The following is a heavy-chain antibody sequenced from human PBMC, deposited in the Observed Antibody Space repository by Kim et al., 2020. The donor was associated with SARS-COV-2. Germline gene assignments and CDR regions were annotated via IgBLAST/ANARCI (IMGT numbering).Heavy chain of an antibody. CDR2: INQDGSEK. CDR3: VKAYHSYAAAGHY. Sequence: GGSLRLSCAASGFTFTRSWMNWVRQAPGKGLEWVANINQDGSEKYYVDSVKGRFTISRDNAKNSLYLQMNSLRAEDTAVYYCVKAYHSYAAAGHYWGQGTLVTVSS. J-gene: IGHJ4*02. V-gene: IGHV3-7*01. CDR1: GFTFTRSW. D-gene: IGHD2-15*01.